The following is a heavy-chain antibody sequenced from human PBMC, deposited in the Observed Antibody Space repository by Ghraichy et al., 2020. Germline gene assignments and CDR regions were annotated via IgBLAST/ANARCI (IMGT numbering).Heavy chain of an antibody. D-gene: IGHD3-10*01. CDR2: IKPDGSDK. Sequence: GGSLRLSCAASGFTFSSYWMSWVRQVPGKGLEWVANIKPDGSDKHYVDSVKGRFTISRDNAGNSLHLQMNSLRAEDTAVYYCGISIDRGPVNFYYYGMDVWGQATTVIVSS. CDR1: GFTFSSYW. CDR3: GISIDRGPVNFYYYGMDV. J-gene: IGHJ6*02. V-gene: IGHV3-7*03.